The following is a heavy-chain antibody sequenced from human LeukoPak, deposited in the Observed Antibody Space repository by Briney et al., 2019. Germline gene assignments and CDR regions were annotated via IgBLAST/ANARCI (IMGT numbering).Heavy chain of an antibody. D-gene: IGHD3-22*01. J-gene: IGHJ4*02. CDR2: IYYSGST. V-gene: IGHV4-59*01. CDR3: ARSYYDSSGYPQALTG. Sequence: SETQSLTCTVSGGSFSSYYWSWIRQPPGKGLEWIGYIYYSGSTNYNPSLKSRVTISVDTSKNQFSLKLSSVTAADTAVYYCARSYYDSSGYPQALTGWGQGTLVTVSS. CDR1: GGSFSSYY.